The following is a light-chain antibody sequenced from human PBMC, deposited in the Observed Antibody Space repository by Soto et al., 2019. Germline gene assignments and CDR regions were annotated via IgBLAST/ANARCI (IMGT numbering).Light chain of an antibody. Sequence: QSALTQPASVSGSPGQSITISCTGTSSDVGGYNYVSWYQQHPGKAPKVMIYEVSNRPSGVSNRFAGSKSGNTASLTTSGLQAEDEADYSCSSYTTSGTPVFGGGTKLTVL. J-gene: IGLJ3*02. CDR3: SSYTTSGTPV. V-gene: IGLV2-14*01. CDR1: SSDVGGYNY. CDR2: EVS.